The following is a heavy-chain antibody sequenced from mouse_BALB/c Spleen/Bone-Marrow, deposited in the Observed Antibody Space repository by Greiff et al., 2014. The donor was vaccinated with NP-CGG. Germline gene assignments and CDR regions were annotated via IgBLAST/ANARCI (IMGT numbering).Heavy chain of an antibody. CDR2: INPYNGDT. CDR1: GYSFTGYF. V-gene: IGHV1-37*01. CDR3: GGQDGYYGGFAY. J-gene: IGHJ3*01. D-gene: IGHD2-3*01. Sequence: VQLQQSGPELVKPGASVKISYKASGYSFTGYFMNWVKQSHGKSLEWIGRINPYNGDTFYNQKFKGKATLTVDKSSSTAHLELLSLTSEDSAVYYCGGQDGYYGGFAYWGQGTLVTVSA.